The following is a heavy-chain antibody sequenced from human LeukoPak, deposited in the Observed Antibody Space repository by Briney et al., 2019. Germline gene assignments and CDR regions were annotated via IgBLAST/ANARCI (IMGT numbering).Heavy chain of an antibody. J-gene: IGHJ6*02. V-gene: IGHV3-66*01. CDR2: IYSGGST. Sequence: GGSLRLSCAASGFTVSSNYMSWVRQAPGKGLEWVSVIYSGGSTYYADSVKGRFTISRDNSKNTLYLQMNSLRAEDTAVYYCARGWADIVVVPAAKDYYYYGMDVWGQGTTVTVSS. CDR1: GFTVSSNY. CDR3: ARGWADIVVVPAAKDYYYYGMDV. D-gene: IGHD2-2*01.